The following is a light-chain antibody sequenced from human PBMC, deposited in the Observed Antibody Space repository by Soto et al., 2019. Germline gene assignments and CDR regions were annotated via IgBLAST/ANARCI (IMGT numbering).Light chain of an antibody. Sequence: EVVLTQSPGTLSLSPGERATLSCRASQSVTNNYLAWYQQRPGLAPRLLIYGASSRATGIPDRFSGSGSGTVFTLTIGSLQSEDFAVYYCQHYYNWPRTFGQGTKVEI. CDR2: GAS. CDR1: QSVTNNY. J-gene: IGKJ1*01. CDR3: QHYYNWPRT. V-gene: IGKV3-20*01.